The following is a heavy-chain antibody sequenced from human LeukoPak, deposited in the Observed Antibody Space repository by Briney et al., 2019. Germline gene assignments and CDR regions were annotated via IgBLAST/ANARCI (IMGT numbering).Heavy chain of an antibody. CDR1: GFTFDDYG. CDR3: ARLKLMAAPDY. CDR2: INWNGGST. V-gene: IGHV3-20*04. D-gene: IGHD3-10*01. Sequence: GGSLRLSCAASGFTFDDYGMSWVRQAPGKGLEWVSGINWNGGSTGYADSVKGRFTISRDSAKNSLYLQMNSLRAEDTALYYCARLKLMAAPDYWGQGTLVTVSS. J-gene: IGHJ4*02.